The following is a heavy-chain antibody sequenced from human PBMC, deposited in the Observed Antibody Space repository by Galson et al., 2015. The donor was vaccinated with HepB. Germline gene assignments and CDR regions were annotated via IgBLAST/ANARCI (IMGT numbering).Heavy chain of an antibody. V-gene: IGHV3-23*01. CDR3: ARANYDILTGYEGYYYQYYMDV. J-gene: IGHJ6*03. CDR2: IRYNGGST. CDR1: GFTFSSCD. Sequence: PLRLSCAASGFTFSSCDMNWVRQAPGKGLEWVSGIRYNGGSTYYADSVKGRFTISRVNSKNTLYLQMNSLRVEDTAVYYCARANYDILTGYEGYYYQYYMDVWGKGTTVTVSS. D-gene: IGHD3-9*01.